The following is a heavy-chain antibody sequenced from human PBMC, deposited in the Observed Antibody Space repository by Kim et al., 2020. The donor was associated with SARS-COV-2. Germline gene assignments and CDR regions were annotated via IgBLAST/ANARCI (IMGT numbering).Heavy chain of an antibody. CDR1: GYTFTSYG. J-gene: IGHJ5*02. D-gene: IGHD3-10*01. CDR2: ISAYNGNT. V-gene: IGHV1-18*04. Sequence: ASVKVSCKASGYTFTSYGISWVRQAPGQGLEWMGWISAYNGNTNYAQKLQGRVTMTTDTSTSTAYMELRSLRSDDTAVYYCARDWRRKGVITMVRGAGVWWFDPWGQGTLVTVSS. CDR3: ARDWRRKGVITMVRGAGVWWFDP.